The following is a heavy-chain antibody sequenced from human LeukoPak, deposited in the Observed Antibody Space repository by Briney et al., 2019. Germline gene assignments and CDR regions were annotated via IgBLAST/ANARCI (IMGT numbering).Heavy chain of an antibody. CDR2: IYYSGST. CDR1: GGSISSGGYY. Sequence: SETLSLTCTVSGGSISSGGYYWSWLRQHPGKGLEWIGYIYYSGSTYYNPSLKSRVTISVDTSKNQFSLKLSSVTAADTAVYYCARTIVVVPAAMTGVGGYFDYWGQGTLVTVSS. D-gene: IGHD2-2*01. CDR3: ARTIVVVPAAMTGVGGYFDY. J-gene: IGHJ4*02. V-gene: IGHV4-31*03.